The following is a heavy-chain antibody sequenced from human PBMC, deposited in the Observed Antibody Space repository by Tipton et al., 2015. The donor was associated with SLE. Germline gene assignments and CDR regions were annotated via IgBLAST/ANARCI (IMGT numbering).Heavy chain of an antibody. V-gene: IGHV4-34*01. CDR2: INHSGST. CDR3: ARLGYSISYYYMDV. J-gene: IGHJ6*03. Sequence: TLSLTCAVYGGSFSGYYWSWIRQPPGKGLEWIGEINHSGSTNYNPSLKSRVTISVDTSKNQFSLKLGSVTAADTAVYYCARLGYSISYYYMDVWGKGTTVTVSS. D-gene: IGHD4-11*01. CDR1: GGSFSGYY.